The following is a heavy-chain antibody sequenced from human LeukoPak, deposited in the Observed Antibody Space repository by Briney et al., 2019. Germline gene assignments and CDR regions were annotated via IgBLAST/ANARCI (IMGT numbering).Heavy chain of an antibody. CDR2: ISWNSGSI. J-gene: IGHJ3*02. V-gene: IGHV3-9*03. CDR3: AKALYSSRWLARGGAFDI. Sequence: GGSLRLSCAASGFTFDDYAMHWVRQAPGKGLEWDSGISWNSGSIGYADSVKGRFTISRDNAKNSLYLQMNSLRAEDMALYYCAKALYSSRWLARGGAFDIWGQGTMVTVSS. CDR1: GFTFDDYA. D-gene: IGHD6-13*01.